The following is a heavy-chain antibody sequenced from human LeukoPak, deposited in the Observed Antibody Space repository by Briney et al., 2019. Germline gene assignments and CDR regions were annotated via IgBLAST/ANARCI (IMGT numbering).Heavy chain of an antibody. D-gene: IGHD5-24*01. CDR2: ISAYNGNT. Sequence: ASVKVSCKASGYTFTSYGISWVRQAPGQGLEWMGWISAYNGNTNYAQKLQGRVTMTTDTSTSTVYMELSSLRSEDTAVYYCAREGLEMATIWGTGNGAFDIWGQGTMVTVSS. J-gene: IGHJ3*02. V-gene: IGHV1-18*01. CDR3: AREGLEMATIWGTGNGAFDI. CDR1: GYTFTSYG.